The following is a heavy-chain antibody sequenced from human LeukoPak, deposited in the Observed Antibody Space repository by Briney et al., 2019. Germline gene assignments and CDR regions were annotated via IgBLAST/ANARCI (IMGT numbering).Heavy chain of an antibody. CDR1: GFTFSSYA. J-gene: IGHJ4*02. CDR2: ISYDGSME. V-gene: IGHV3-30-3*01. CDR3: ARESGYSYAPRFDH. D-gene: IGHD3-22*01. Sequence: PGGSLRLSCTASGFTFSSYAMYWVRQAPGKGLEWVSFISYDGSMEYYADSVQGRFTISRDNSRNTLYLQMNSLTAEDTALYYCARESGYSYAPRFDHWGQGTLVTVSS.